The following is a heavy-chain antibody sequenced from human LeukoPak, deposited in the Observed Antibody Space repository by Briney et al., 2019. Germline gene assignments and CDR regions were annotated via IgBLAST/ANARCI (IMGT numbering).Heavy chain of an antibody. V-gene: IGHV7-4-1*02. J-gene: IGHJ4*02. CDR1: GYTFTSYA. CDR3: ARDLYCSGGSCFLKTGDY. Sequence: ASVKVFCKSSGYTFTSYAMNWVRQAPGQGLEWMGWINTNTGNPTYAQGFTGRFVFSLDTSVSTAYLQISSLKAEDTAVYYCARDLYCSGGSCFLKTGDYWGQGTLVTVSS. D-gene: IGHD2-15*01. CDR2: INTNTGNP.